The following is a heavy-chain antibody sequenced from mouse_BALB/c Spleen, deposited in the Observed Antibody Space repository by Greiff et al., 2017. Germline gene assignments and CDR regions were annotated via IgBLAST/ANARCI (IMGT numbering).Heavy chain of an antibody. J-gene: IGHJ3*01. Sequence: QVQLKESGPGLVAPSQSLSITCTVSGFSLTSYGVHWVRQPPGKGLEWLGVIWAGGSTNYNSALMSRLSISKDNSKSQVFLKMNSLQTDDTAMYYCARENYGGPFAYWGQGTLVTVSA. CDR3: ARENYGGPFAY. D-gene: IGHD1-1*01. CDR2: IWAGGST. V-gene: IGHV2-9*02. CDR1: GFSLTSYG.